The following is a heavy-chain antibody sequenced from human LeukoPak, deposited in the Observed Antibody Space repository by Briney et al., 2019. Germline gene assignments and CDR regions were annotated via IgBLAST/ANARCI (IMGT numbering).Heavy chain of an antibody. CDR3: ARGDPHADL. J-gene: IGHJ5*02. CDR1: GFDLNTYE. CDR2: ITISGHTK. Sequence: PGGSLRLSCAASGFDLNTYEMNWVRQAPGKGLEWNADITISGHTKNYADSVKGRFTISRDNAGTSLYLQMNSLRVEDTGVYYCARGDPHADLWGQGTLVTVSS. V-gene: IGHV3-48*03.